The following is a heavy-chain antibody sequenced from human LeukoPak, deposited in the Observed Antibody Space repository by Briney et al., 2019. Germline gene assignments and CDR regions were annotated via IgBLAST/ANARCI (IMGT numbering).Heavy chain of an antibody. CDR1: GFTFSSYA. V-gene: IGHV3-30*04. CDR3: ARAVDPGYSSSWYYGY. Sequence: AGSLSLSCAASGFTFSSYAMHWVRQAPGQGLEWVAVISYDGSNKYYADSVKGRFTISRDNSKNTLYLQMNSLRAEDTAVYYCARAVDPGYSSSWYYGYWGQGTLVTVSS. CDR2: ISYDGSNK. D-gene: IGHD6-13*01. J-gene: IGHJ4*02.